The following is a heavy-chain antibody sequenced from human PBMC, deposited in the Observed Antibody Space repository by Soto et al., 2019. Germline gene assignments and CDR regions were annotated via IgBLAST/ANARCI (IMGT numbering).Heavy chain of an antibody. D-gene: IGHD2-15*01. CDR1: GFTFSSSE. Sequence: EVQLVESGGGLVQPGGSLRLSCAASGFTFSSSEMYWVRQAPGKGLEWISYIHPGGQTVFYAETVKGRFTISRDNAKHSVYLQMNSLRGEVTAVYYCGGRGSGWGRGTKVTVSS. CDR2: IHPGGQTV. J-gene: IGHJ3*01. V-gene: IGHV3-48*03. CDR3: GGRGSG.